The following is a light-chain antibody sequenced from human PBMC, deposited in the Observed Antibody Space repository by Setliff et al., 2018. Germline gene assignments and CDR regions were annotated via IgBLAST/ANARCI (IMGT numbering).Light chain of an antibody. V-gene: IGLV2-23*02. Sequence: QSALAQPASVSGSPGQSITISCGGTSRDIGYYNLVSWYQQHPGRAPKLILYEFTKRPSGISDRFSGSKSGNAASLTISGLQAEDEADYYCCSYAGANTFAFGGGIKVTVL. J-gene: IGLJ1*01. CDR2: EFT. CDR3: CSYAGANTFA. CDR1: SRDIGYYNL.